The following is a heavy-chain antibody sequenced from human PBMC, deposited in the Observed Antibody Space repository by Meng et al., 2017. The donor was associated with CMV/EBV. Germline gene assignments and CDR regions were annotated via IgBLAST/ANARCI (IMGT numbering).Heavy chain of an antibody. V-gene: IGHV4-39*07. J-gene: IGHJ6*02. Sequence: SETLSLTCTVSGGSISSSSYYWGWIRQPPGKGLEWIGSIYYSGSTYYNPSLKSRVTISVDTSKNQFSLKLSSVTAADTAVYYCARVYGDYADNYYYGMDVWGQGTTVTVSS. CDR1: GGSISSSSYY. CDR3: ARVYGDYADNYYYGMDV. CDR2: IYYSGST. D-gene: IGHD4-17*01.